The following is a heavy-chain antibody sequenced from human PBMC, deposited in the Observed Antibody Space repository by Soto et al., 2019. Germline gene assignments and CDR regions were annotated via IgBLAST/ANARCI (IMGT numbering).Heavy chain of an antibody. J-gene: IGHJ4*02. V-gene: IGHV1-18*01. CDR2: ISAYNGNT. Sequence: ASVKVSCKASGYTFTSYGISWVRQAPGQGLEWMGWISAYNGNTNYAQKLQGRVTMTTDTSTSTAYMELRSLRSDDTAVYYCARHDLVRGVIIVPFDYWGQGTLVTVSS. CDR1: GYTFTSYG. D-gene: IGHD3-10*01. CDR3: ARHDLVRGVIIVPFDY.